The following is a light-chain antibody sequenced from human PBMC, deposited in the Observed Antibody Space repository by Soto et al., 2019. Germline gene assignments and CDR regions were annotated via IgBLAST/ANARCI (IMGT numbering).Light chain of an antibody. J-gene: IGKJ1*01. CDR3: QQYLGGT. Sequence: EIVLTQSPAALSLSPGERATLSCRASQSVSSYLAWYQQKPGQAPRLLIYGASTRATGIPARFSGSGSGTEFTLTISSLQSEDFAVYYCQQYLGGTFGQGTKVAIK. V-gene: IGKV3-15*01. CDR1: QSVSSY. CDR2: GAS.